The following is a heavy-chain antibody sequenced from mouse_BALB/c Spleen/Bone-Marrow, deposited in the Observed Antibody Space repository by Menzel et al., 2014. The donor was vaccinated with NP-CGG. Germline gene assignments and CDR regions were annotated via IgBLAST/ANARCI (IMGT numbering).Heavy chain of an antibody. CDR2: INPSSGYT. Sequence: QVQLQQSGAELARPGASVKMSRKASGYTFTTYTMHWVKQRPGQGLEWIGYINPSSGYTNYNQKFKDKATLTADKSSSTAFMQLSSLTSEDSAVYFCAKRDIYYGYDGNAMDYWGQGTSVTVSS. D-gene: IGHD2-2*01. CDR3: AKRDIYYGYDGNAMDY. J-gene: IGHJ4*01. CDR1: GYTFTTYT. V-gene: IGHV1-4*01.